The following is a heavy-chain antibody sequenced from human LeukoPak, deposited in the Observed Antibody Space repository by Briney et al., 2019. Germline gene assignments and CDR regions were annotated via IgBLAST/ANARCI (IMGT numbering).Heavy chain of an antibody. D-gene: IGHD4-17*01. V-gene: IGHV3-21*01. CDR3: ARDIPYGDYVGY. Sequence: GGSLRLSCAASGFTFSSYSMNWVRQAPGKGLEWVSSISSSSSYIYYADSVKGRFTISRDNAKNSLYLQMNSLRAEDTAVYYYARDIPYGDYVGYWGQGTLVTVSS. CDR2: ISSSSSYI. J-gene: IGHJ4*02. CDR1: GFTFSSYS.